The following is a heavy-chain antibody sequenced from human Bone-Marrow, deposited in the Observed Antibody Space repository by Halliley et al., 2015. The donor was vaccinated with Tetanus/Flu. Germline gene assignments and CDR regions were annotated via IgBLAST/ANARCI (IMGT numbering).Heavy chain of an antibody. CDR3: VRDGSAWSFDY. D-gene: IGHD6-19*01. V-gene: IGHV3-7*01. Sequence: LSLTCAASGFTFSTYWISWVRQAPGKGLEWVANIKEDGSEKHYMDSVNGRFSISRDNTQNAVYLQMNSLRVEDTALYYCVRDGSAWSFDYWGQGTLVTVSS. J-gene: IGHJ4*02. CDR2: IKEDGSEK. CDR1: GFTFSTYW.